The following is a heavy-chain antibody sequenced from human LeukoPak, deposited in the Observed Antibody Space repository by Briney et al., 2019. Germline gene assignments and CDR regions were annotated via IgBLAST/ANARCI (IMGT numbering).Heavy chain of an antibody. Sequence: GGSLRLSCAASGFTFSNYDMHWVRRATGKGLEWVSAIGTAGDPYYPGSVKGRFTISRENAKNSFYLQMNSLRAGDTAVYYCARGRGYSYGLDYWGQGTLVTVSS. D-gene: IGHD5-18*01. J-gene: IGHJ4*02. CDR2: IGTAGDP. V-gene: IGHV3-13*05. CDR3: ARGRGYSYGLDY. CDR1: GFTFSNYD.